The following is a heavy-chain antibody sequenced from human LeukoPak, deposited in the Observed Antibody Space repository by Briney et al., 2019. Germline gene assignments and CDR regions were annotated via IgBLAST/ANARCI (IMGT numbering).Heavy chain of an antibody. CDR2: IYYSGST. CDR3: ARILNREYYFDY. V-gene: IGHV4-59*12. D-gene: IGHD2-15*01. CDR1: GGSISSYY. Sequence: SETLSLTCTVSGGSISSYYWSWIRQPPGKGLEWIGYIYYSGSTNYNPSLKSRVTISVDTSKNQFSLKLSSVTAADTAVYYCARILNREYYFDYWGQGTLVTVSS. J-gene: IGHJ4*02.